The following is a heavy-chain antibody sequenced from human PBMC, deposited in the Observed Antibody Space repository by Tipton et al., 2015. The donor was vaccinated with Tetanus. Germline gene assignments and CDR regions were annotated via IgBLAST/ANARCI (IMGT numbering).Heavy chain of an antibody. D-gene: IGHD3-9*01. CDR3: GRGLKFYFDGGPCAY. CDR2: INPSGGST. J-gene: IGHJ4*02. Sequence: QLVQSGAEVKKPGASVEVSCKASGYTFTSYYMHWVRQAPGQGLEWMGIINPSGGSTSYAQKFQGRVTMTRDTSTSTVYMELSSLRSGDTAVYYCGRGLKFYFDGGPCAYWGPGTVVTVSS. V-gene: IGHV1-46*01. CDR1: GYTFTSYY.